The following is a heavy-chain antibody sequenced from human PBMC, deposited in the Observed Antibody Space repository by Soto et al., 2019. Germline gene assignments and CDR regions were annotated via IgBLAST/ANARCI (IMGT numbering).Heavy chain of an antibody. D-gene: IGHD3-16*02. CDR1: GFTFDDYA. CDR2: ISWNRGSI. CDR3: AKAAGSYRYYLDI. J-gene: IGHJ6*03. V-gene: IGHV3-9*01. Sequence: EVQLVESGGGLVQPGRSLRLSCAASGFTFDDYAMHWVRQAPGKGLEWVSGISWNRGSIGYADSVKGRCTISRDNAKNPLYLQMNSLRAEDTTLYYCAKAAGSYRYYLDIWGKGTTLTPSS.